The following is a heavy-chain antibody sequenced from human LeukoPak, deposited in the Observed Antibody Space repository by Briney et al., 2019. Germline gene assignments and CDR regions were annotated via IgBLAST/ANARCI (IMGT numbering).Heavy chain of an antibody. V-gene: IGHV3-9*01. D-gene: IGHD4-17*01. J-gene: IGHJ3*02. CDR3: AKDRHDYGDYGLSSAFDI. CDR1: GFTFDDYA. CDR2: ISWNSGNI. Sequence: PGRSLRLSCAASGFTFDDYAMHWVRQAPGKGLEWVSGISWNSGNIAYADSVKGRFTISRDNAKNSLYLQMDSLRGEDTALYYCAKDRHDYGDYGLSSAFDIWGQGTMVTVSS.